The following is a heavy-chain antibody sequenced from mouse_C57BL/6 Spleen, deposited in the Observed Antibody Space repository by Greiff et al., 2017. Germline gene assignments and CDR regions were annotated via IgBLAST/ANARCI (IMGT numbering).Heavy chain of an antibody. CDR3: AMDEYDWFAY. D-gene: IGHD2-4*01. CDR2: IHPSDGDT. V-gene: IGHV1-74*01. J-gene: IGHJ3*01. CDR1: GYTFTSYW. Sequence: VQLQQPGAELVKPGASVKVSCKASGYTFTSYWMHWVKQRPGQGLEWIGRIHPSDGDTNYNHKFMGKATLTVDKSSSTAYMQLSSLTSEDSAVYYCAMDEYDWFAYWGQGTLVTVSA.